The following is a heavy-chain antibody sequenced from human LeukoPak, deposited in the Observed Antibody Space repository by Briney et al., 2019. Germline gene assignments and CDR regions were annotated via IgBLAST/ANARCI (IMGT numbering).Heavy chain of an antibody. Sequence: SETLSLTCTVSGGSISSYYWSWIRQPPGKGLEWIGYIYYSGSTNYNPSLKSRVTISVDTSKNQFSLKLSSVTAADSAVYYCARSAYYGEEIYFDYWGQGTLVTVSS. D-gene: IGHD3-22*01. V-gene: IGHV4-59*01. CDR1: GGSISSYY. J-gene: IGHJ4*02. CDR2: IYYSGST. CDR3: ARSAYYGEEIYFDY.